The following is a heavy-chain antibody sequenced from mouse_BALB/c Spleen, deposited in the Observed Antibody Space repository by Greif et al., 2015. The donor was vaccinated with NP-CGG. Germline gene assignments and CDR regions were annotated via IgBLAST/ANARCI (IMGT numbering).Heavy chain of an antibody. CDR1: GYSFTSYW. D-gene: IGHD2-1*01. Sequence: VQRVESGPQLVRPGASVKISCKASGYSFTSYWMHRVKQRPGQGLEWIGMIDPSDSETRLNQKFKDKATLTVDKSSSTAYMPLSSPASEDSAVYYCARDGNYWYFDVWGAGTTVTVSS. CDR2: IDPSDSET. V-gene: IGHV1S126*01. CDR3: ARDGNYWYFDV. J-gene: IGHJ1*01.